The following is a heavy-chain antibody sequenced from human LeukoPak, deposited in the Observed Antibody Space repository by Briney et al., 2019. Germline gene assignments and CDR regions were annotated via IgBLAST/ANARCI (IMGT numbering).Heavy chain of an antibody. CDR1: GFTFSTSW. D-gene: IGHD1-1*01. CDR2: ITHDGSST. Sequence: GGSLTLSCAASGFTFSTSWMHWARQPPGEGLVGVLRITHDGSSTIYADDVKGRFTSSRDNAKNTLYLQMTSLRAEDTAVYYCATSPTGPSQYWGQGTLVTVSS. V-gene: IGHV3-74*01. CDR3: ATSPTGPSQY. J-gene: IGHJ4*02.